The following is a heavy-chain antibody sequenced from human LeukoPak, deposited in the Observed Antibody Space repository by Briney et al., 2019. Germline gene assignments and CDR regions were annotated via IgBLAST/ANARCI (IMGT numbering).Heavy chain of an antibody. J-gene: IGHJ6*03. D-gene: IGHD5-12*01. CDR3: ASLVQKWHRGGYYYYYMDV. CDR2: IYYSGST. V-gene: IGHV4-39*01. Sequence: SETLSLTCTVSGGSISSSSYYWGWIRQPPGKGLEWIGSIYYSGSTYYNPSLKSRVTISVDTSKNQFSLKLSSVTAADTAVYYCASLVQKWHRGGYYYYYMDVWGKGTTVTISS. CDR1: GGSISSSSYY.